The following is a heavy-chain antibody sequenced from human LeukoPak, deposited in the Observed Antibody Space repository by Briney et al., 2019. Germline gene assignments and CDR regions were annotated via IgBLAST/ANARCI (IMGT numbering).Heavy chain of an antibody. J-gene: IGHJ4*02. CDR1: GFTFSGPA. CDR2: IRSKANNYAT. CDR3: TRSNSDY. D-gene: IGHD4-23*01. V-gene: IGHV3-73*01. Sequence: GGSLRLSCAASGFTFSGPAMHWVRQASGKGLEWVGRIRSKANNYATGYAASVKGRFTTSRDDSKNTAYLQMNSLKTEDTAVYYCTRSNSDYWGQGTLVTVSS.